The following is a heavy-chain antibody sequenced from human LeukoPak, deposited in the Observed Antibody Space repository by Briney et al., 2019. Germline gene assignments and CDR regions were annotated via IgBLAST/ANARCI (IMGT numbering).Heavy chain of an antibody. CDR3: ARAEQQLVYFDY. V-gene: IGHV4-39*07. CDR2: IYYSGST. CDR1: GGSISSSSYY. D-gene: IGHD6-13*01. Sequence: PSETLSLTCTVSGGSISSSSYYWGWIRQPPGKGLEWIGSIYYSGSTYYNPSLKSRVTISVDTSENQFSLKLSSVTAADTAVYYCARAEQQLVYFDYWGQGTLVTVSS. J-gene: IGHJ4*02.